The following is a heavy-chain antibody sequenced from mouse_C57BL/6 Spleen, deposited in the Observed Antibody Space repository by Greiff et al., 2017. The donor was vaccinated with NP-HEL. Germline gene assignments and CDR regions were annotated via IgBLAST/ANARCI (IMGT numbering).Heavy chain of an antibody. Sequence: QVQLQQSGPGLVQPSQSLSITCTVSGFSLTSYGVHWVRQSPGKGLEWLGVIWSGGSTDYNAAFISRLSISKDNSKSQVFFKMNSLQADDTAIYYCARLTVVATRAMDYWGQGTSVTVSS. CDR3: ARLTVVATRAMDY. V-gene: IGHV2-2*01. CDR1: GFSLTSYG. D-gene: IGHD1-1*01. CDR2: IWSGGST. J-gene: IGHJ4*01.